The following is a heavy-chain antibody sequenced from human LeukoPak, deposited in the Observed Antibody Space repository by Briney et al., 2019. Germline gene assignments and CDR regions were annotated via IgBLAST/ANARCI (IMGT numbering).Heavy chain of an antibody. CDR1: GFTFSSYW. CDR3: ARVVDYYYYYGMDV. D-gene: IGHD1-26*01. CDR2: INSDGSST. Sequence: PGGSLRLSCAASGFTFSSYWMHWVRQAPGKGLVWVSRINSDGSSTGYADSVKGRFTISRDNAKNTLYLQMNSLRAEDTAVYYCARVVDYYYYYGMDVWGQGTTVTVSS. V-gene: IGHV3-74*01. J-gene: IGHJ6*02.